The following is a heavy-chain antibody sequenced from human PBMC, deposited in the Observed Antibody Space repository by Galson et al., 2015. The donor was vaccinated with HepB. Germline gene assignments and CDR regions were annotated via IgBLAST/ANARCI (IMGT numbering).Heavy chain of an antibody. J-gene: IGHJ4*02. V-gene: IGHV1-18*04. D-gene: IGHD4-23*01. CDR3: ARDLRYGGNGGGYTRDY. CDR2: ISAYSGNT. CDR1: GYTFTSYG. Sequence: QSGAEVKKPGESLKVSCKASGYTFTSYGISWVRQAPGQGLEWMGWISAYSGNTNYAQKLQGRVTMTTDTSTSTAYMELRSLRSDDTAVYYGARDLRYGGNGGGYTRDYWGQGTLVTVSS.